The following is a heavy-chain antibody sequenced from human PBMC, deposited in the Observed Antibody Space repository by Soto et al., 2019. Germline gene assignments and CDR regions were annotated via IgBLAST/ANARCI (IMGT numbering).Heavy chain of an antibody. V-gene: IGHV3-11*06. D-gene: IGHD1-1*01. Sequence: QVLLVESGGGLVKAGGSLRLSCAASGSIFSDYYMSWVRQTPGKGLEWVSYISTRSTYTNYADSVKGRFTISRDNTKNSLYLQMDSLRVEDTAVYYCARDLAWKRGKVGRYYYGMDVWGQGTTVTVSS. CDR3: ARDLAWKRGKVGRYYYGMDV. CDR2: ISTRSTYT. CDR1: GSIFSDYY. J-gene: IGHJ6*02.